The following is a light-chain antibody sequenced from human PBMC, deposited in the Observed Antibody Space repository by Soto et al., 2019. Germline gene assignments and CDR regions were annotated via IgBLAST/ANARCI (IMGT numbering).Light chain of an antibody. J-gene: IGLJ1*01. CDR2: SDN. V-gene: IGLV1-44*01. CDR3: AAWDDSLSGYV. CDR1: NSNIGRNS. Sequence: QSVLTQPPSASATPGQRVTISCSGGNSNIGRNSVNWYQQLPGTAPKLLMYSDNQRPSGVPDRLSGSKSGTSASLAISGLQSEDEADYYCAAWDDSLSGYVFGTGTKVTVL.